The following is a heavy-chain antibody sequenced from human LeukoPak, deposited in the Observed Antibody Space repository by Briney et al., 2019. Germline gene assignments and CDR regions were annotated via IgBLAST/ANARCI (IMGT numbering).Heavy chain of an antibody. CDR1: GGTFSSYA. CDR3: ARAGEDTAMVLPVYNWFDP. D-gene: IGHD5-18*01. J-gene: IGHJ5*02. V-gene: IGHV1-69*13. Sequence: ASVKVSCKASGGTFSSYAISWVRQAPGQGLEWMGGIIPIFGTANYAQKFQGRVTITADESTSTAYMELSSLRSEDTAVYYCARAGEDTAMVLPVYNWFDPWGQGTLVTVSS. CDR2: IIPIFGTA.